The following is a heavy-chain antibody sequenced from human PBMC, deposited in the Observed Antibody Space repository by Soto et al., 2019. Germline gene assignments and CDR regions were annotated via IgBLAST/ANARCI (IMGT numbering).Heavy chain of an antibody. V-gene: IGHV3-23*01. CDR2: ISGSGGST. D-gene: IGHD1-7*01. CDR1: GFTFSSYA. J-gene: IGHJ6*03. Sequence: EVQLLESGGGLVQPGGSLRLSCAASGFTFSSYAMSWVRQAPGKGLEWVAAISGSGGSTYYADSVEGRFTISRDNSKNTLYLEMNSLRAEDTAVYYCAKGRPVWNYAHYYRDVWVKGTTVTVSS. CDR3: AKGRPVWNYAHYYRDV.